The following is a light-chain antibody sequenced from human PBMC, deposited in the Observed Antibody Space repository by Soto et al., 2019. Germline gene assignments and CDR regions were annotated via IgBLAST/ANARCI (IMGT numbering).Light chain of an antibody. CDR2: DVS. CDR3: CLYAVTFYV. CDR1: SSDVGTYDF. V-gene: IGLV2-11*01. J-gene: IGLJ1*01. Sequence: QSALTQPRSVSGSPGQSVTISCTGTSSDVGTYDFVSWYQQHPGKDPRLMIFDVSERPSGVPDRFSGSKSGNTASLTISGLQAEDEADYYCCLYAVTFYVFGNGTKVTVL.